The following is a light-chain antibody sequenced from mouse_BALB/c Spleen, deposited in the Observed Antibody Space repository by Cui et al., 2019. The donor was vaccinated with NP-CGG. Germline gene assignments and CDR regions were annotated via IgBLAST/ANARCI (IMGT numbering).Light chain of an antibody. Sequence: QAVVTQDSALTTSPGETVTLTCRSSTGTVTTSNYANWVQEKSDHLFTGLIGGTNNRAPGVPARFSGSLIGDKAALTITGAQTEDEAIYFCALWYSNHWMFGGGTKLTVL. CDR3: ALWYSNHWM. J-gene: IGLJ1*01. V-gene: IGLV1*01. CDR1: TGTVTTSNY. CDR2: GTN.